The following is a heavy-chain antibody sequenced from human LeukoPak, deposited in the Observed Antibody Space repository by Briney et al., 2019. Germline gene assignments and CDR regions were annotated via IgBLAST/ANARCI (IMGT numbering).Heavy chain of an antibody. CDR3: AKGTGGSCYSHLDY. CDR1: GFTFSSYA. D-gene: IGHD2-15*01. CDR2: ISDNGDGT. Sequence: QTGGSLRLSCAASGFTFSSYAMGWVRQAPGKGLEWVSGISDNGDGTYYAGSVKGRFTISRDKSKNTLYLQMNSLRAEDTAIYYCAKGTGGSCYSHLDYWGQGTLVTVSS. V-gene: IGHV3-23*01. J-gene: IGHJ4*02.